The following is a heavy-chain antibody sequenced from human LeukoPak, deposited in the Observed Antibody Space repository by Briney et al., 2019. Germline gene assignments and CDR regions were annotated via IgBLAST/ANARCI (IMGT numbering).Heavy chain of an antibody. V-gene: IGHV3-21*01. D-gene: IGHD6-6*01. CDR2: ISSSSSYI. CDR1: GFTFSSYS. Sequence: GGSLRLSCAASGFTFSSYSMNWVRQAPGEGLEWVSSISSSSSYIYYADSVKGRFTISRDNAKNSLYLQMNSLRADDTAVYYCASTPSSMIDYWGQGTPVTVSS. J-gene: IGHJ4*02. CDR3: ASTPSSMIDY.